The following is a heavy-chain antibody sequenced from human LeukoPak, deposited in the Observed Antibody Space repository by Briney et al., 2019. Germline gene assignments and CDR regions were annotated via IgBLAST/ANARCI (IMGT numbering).Heavy chain of an antibody. CDR1: GGSISSYY. CDR3: ARDGAVVPAAKGYYYMDV. V-gene: IGHV4-59*01. J-gene: IGHJ6*03. D-gene: IGHD2-2*01. Sequence: SETLSLTCTVSGGSISSYYWSWIRQPPGKGLEWIGYIYYSGSTNYNPSLKSRVTISVDASKNQFSLKLSSVTAADTAVYYCARDGAVVPAAKGYYYMDVWGKGTTVTVSS. CDR2: IYYSGST.